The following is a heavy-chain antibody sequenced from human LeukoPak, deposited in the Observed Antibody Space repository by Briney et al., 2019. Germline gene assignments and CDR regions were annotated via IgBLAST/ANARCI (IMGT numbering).Heavy chain of an antibody. J-gene: IGHJ3*02. Sequence: GASVKVSCKASGGTFSSYAISWVRQAPGQGLEWMGGIIPIFGTANYAQKFQGRVTMTEDTSTDTAYMELSSLRSEDTAVYYCATQYSSSWYAEKAFDIWGQGTMVTVSS. CDR2: IIPIFGTA. CDR1: GGTFSSYA. CDR3: ATQYSSSWYAEKAFDI. D-gene: IGHD6-13*01. V-gene: IGHV1-69*06.